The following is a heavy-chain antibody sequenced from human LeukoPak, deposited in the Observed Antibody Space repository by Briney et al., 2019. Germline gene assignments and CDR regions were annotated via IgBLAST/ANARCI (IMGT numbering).Heavy chain of an antibody. D-gene: IGHD3-10*01. V-gene: IGHV5-10-1*01. CDR1: GHSFTSYW. Sequence: PGESLKISCKDSGHSFTSYWISWSRQMPGKDREWMGRIDPSDSYTNYSPSFQGHVTISVDKSISTAYLQWTSLKSSDSAMYYCARRGYYYYGMDVWGQGTTVTVSS. CDR2: IDPSDSYT. CDR3: ARRGYYYYGMDV. J-gene: IGHJ6*02.